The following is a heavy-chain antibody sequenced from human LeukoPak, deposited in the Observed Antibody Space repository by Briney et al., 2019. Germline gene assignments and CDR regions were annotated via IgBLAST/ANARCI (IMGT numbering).Heavy chain of an antibody. V-gene: IGHV4-39*07. D-gene: IGHD2-2*02. J-gene: IGHJ5*02. CDR2: VYYSGST. Sequence: PSETLSLTCTVSGGSISSGTYYWGWIRQPPVKGLQWIGSVYYSGSTYYNPSLQSRVTISVDTSKNHFSLKLSSVTAADTAVYYCARDSPDCGSTTCYKDWFDPWGQGTLVTVSS. CDR3: ARDSPDCGSTTCYKDWFDP. CDR1: GGSISSGTYY.